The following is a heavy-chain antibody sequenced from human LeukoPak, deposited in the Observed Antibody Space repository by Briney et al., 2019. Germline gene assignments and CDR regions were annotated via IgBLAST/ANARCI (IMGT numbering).Heavy chain of an antibody. V-gene: IGHV7-4-1*02. J-gene: IGHJ6*03. CDR3: ARGSRPGYYYYYMDV. CDR2: INTSTGNP. CDR1: GYTFTSYA. D-gene: IGHD2-2*01. Sequence: GASVKLSCKASGYTFTSYAMNWVRQAPGQGLEWMGWINTSTGNPTYAQGFTGRFVFSLDTSVSTAYLQISSLKAEDTAVYYCARGSRPGYYYYYMDVWGKGTTVTVSS.